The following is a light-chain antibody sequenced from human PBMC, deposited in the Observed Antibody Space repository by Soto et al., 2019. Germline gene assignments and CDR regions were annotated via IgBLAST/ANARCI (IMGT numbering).Light chain of an antibody. CDR3: QQGSNWPRT. Sequence: EIVLTQSPGTLSLSPGERATLSCRASQSVSSYLAWYQQKPGQAPRLLIYDASNRATGIPARFSGSGSGTDFTLTISGLEPEDFAVYYCQQGSNWPRTFGQGTKVEIK. CDR1: QSVSSY. V-gene: IGKV3-11*01. CDR2: DAS. J-gene: IGKJ2*01.